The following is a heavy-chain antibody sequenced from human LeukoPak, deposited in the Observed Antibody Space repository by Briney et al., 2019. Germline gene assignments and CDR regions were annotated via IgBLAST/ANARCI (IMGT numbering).Heavy chain of an antibody. J-gene: IGHJ6*03. CDR3: ARVGANWNYLYYYMDV. D-gene: IGHD1-20*01. CDR2: MNPNSGNT. CDR1: GYTFTSYD. Sequence: GASVKVSCKASGYTFTSYDINWVRQATGQGLEWMGWMNPNSGNTGYAQKFQGRVTITRNTSISTAYMELSSLRSEDTAVYYCARVGANWNYLYYYMDVWGKGTTVTVSS. V-gene: IGHV1-8*03.